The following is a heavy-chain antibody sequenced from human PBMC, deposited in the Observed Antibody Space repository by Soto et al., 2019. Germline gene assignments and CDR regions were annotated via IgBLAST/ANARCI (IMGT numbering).Heavy chain of an antibody. V-gene: IGHV3-64D*08. CDR2: ISSNGGST. CDR3: VKALGFLEWYHDY. Sequence: PGGSLRLSCSASGFTFSSYAMHWVRQAPGKGLEYVSAISSNGGSTYYADSVKGRFTISRDNSKNTLYLQMSSLRAEDTAVYYCVKALGFLEWYHDYWGQGTLVTVSS. D-gene: IGHD3-3*01. J-gene: IGHJ4*02. CDR1: GFTFSSYA.